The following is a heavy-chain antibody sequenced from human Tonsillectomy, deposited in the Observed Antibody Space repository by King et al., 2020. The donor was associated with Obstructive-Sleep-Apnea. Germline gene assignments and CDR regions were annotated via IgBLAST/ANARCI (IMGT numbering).Heavy chain of an antibody. J-gene: IGHJ6*02. CDR1: GGSISTYY. V-gene: IGHV4-4*07. CDR3: ARAPIAAAGPINYYYYYGMDV. Sequence: VQLQESGPGLVKPSETLSLTCTVSGGSISTYYWSWIRQPAGKGLEWIGRIYTSGSTNYNPSLKSRVTMSVDTSKNQFSLKLSSVTAADTAVYYCARAPIAAAGPINYYYYYGMDVWVQGTTVTVSS. CDR2: IYTSGST. D-gene: IGHD6-13*01.